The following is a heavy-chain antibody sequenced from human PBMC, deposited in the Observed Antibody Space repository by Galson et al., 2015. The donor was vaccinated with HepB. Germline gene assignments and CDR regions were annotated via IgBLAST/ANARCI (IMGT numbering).Heavy chain of an antibody. D-gene: IGHD3-3*01. CDR2: INSDGSDT. Sequence: SLRLSCAGSGSIFSSYWMHWVRQAPGKGLVWVSRINSDGSDTSYADSVKGRFTMTRNNSISTAYMELSSLRSEDTAVYYCVRGSPTIFGVVIGFDPWGQGTLVTVSS. J-gene: IGHJ5*02. V-gene: IGHV3-74*01. CDR1: GSIFSSYW. CDR3: VRGSPTIFGVVIGFDP.